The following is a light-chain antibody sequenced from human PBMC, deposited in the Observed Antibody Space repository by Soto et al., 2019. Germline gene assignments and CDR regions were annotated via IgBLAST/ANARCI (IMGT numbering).Light chain of an antibody. CDR2: DVS. CDR3: QQYDSYPLT. V-gene: IGKV1-5*01. Sequence: VQMTHSPSTLSASVGDRVTNTFRASQSINNLLAWYQQKPGKAPKFLIYDVSTLESGVPSRFSGSGSGTEFTLTISSLQPEDFATYYCQQYDSYPLTFGGGTKVDIK. J-gene: IGKJ4*01. CDR1: QSINNL.